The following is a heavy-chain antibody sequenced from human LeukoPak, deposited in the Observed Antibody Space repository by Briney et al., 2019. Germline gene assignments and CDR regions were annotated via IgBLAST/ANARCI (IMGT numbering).Heavy chain of an antibody. CDR2: IRYDGSNK. J-gene: IGHJ6*03. CDR1: GFTFSSYG. CDR3: ANTVVPAAIPVYYYYDYMDV. Sequence: AGGSLRLSCAASGFTFSSYGMPWVRQAPGKGLEWVAFIRYDGSNKYYADSVKGRFTISRDNSKNTLYLQMNSLRAKDTAVYYCANTVVPAAIPVYYYYDYMDVWGKGTTVTVSS. V-gene: IGHV3-30*02. D-gene: IGHD2-2*01.